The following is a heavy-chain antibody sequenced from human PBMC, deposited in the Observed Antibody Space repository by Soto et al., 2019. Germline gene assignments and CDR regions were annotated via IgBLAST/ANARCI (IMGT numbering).Heavy chain of an antibody. CDR3: ARHTGIAVAVDY. CDR2: IYYSGST. CDR1: GGSISSSSYY. D-gene: IGHD6-19*01. V-gene: IGHV4-39*01. J-gene: IGHJ4*02. Sequence: SETLSLTCTVSGGSISSSSYYWGWIRQPPGKGLEWIGSIYYSGSTYYNPSLKSRVTLSVDTSKNQFSLKLSSVTAADTAVYYCARHTGIAVAVDYWGQGTLVTVSS.